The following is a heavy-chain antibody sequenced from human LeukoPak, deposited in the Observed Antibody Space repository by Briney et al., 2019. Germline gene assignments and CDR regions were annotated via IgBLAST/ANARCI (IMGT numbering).Heavy chain of an antibody. J-gene: IGHJ4*02. CDR2: INGGNGNT. Sequence: ASVKVSCKASGYTFTSYAMHWVRQAPGQRLEWMGWINGGNGNTKYSQKFQGRVAITTDTSASTAYMELSSLRSEDTAAYYCARGGGYYDSSGYFEVPDYWGQGTLVTVSS. CDR1: GYTFTSYA. V-gene: IGHV1-3*01. D-gene: IGHD3-22*01. CDR3: ARGGGYYDSSGYFEVPDY.